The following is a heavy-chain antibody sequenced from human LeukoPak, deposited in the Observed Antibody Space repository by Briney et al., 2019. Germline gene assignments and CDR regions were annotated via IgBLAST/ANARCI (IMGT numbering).Heavy chain of an antibody. CDR1: GFTFSKAW. D-gene: IGHD5-12*01. CDR2: IKSKTDGGTT. CDR3: AWLYYDY. V-gene: IGHV3-15*01. Sequence: GGSLRLSCAASGFTFSKAWMSWVRQAPGKGLEWVGRIKSKTDGGTTDYAAPVKDRFTISRDDSKNTLYLQMSSLKTEDTAVYYCAWLYYDYWGQGTLVTVSS. J-gene: IGHJ4*02.